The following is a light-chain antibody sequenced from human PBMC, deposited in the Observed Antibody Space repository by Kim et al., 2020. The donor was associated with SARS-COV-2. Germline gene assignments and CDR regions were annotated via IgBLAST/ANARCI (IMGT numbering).Light chain of an antibody. CDR3: AAWDDSLSGVV. CDR2: RND. V-gene: IGLV1-47*01. Sequence: ELTQPPSASGTPGQRVTISCSGSSSNIGNNYVYWYQHLPGTAPKLLIYRNDQRPSGVPDRFSGSKSGTSASLAISGLRSEDEAEYYCAAWDDSLSGVVFGGGTQLTV. J-gene: IGLJ2*01. CDR1: SSNIGNNY.